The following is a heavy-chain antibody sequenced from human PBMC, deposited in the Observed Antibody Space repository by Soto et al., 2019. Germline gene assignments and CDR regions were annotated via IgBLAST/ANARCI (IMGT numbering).Heavy chain of an antibody. J-gene: IGHJ5*02. CDR2: IYYSGST. V-gene: IGHV4-59*01. Sequence: SETLSLTCTVSGWTISNYYWSWIRHPPGKKLEWIGYIYYSGSTNYNPSLKSRVTISVDTSKNQFSLKLYSVTTADTAMYYCARLPWADYGGIYDPWGQGTPVTVSS. D-gene: IGHD4-17*01. CDR1: GWTISNYY. CDR3: ARLPWADYGGIYDP.